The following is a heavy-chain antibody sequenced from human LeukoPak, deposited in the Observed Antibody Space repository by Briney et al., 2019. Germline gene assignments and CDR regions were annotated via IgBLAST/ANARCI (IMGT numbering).Heavy chain of an antibody. CDR3: ARGNSSGWWCYYYYGMDV. J-gene: IGHJ6*02. Sequence: SETLSLTCAVYGGSFSGYYWSWIRQPPGKGLEWIGEINHSGSTNYNPSLKSRVTISVDTSKNQFSLKLSSVTAADTAVYYCARGNSSGWWCYYYYGMDVWGQGTTVTVSS. V-gene: IGHV4-34*01. CDR2: INHSGST. CDR1: GGSFSGYY. D-gene: IGHD6-19*01.